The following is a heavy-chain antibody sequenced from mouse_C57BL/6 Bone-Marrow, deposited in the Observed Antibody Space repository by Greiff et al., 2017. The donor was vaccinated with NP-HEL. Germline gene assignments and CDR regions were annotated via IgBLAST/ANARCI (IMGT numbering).Heavy chain of an antibody. CDR3: ATKKKGWYFDV. CDR2: INPSNGGT. V-gene: IGHV1-53*01. J-gene: IGHJ1*03. Sequence: ASGYTFTSYWMHWVKQRPGQGLEWIGNINPSNGGTNYNEKFKSKATLTVDKSSSTAYMQLSSLTSEDSAVYYCATKKKGWYFDVWGTGTTVTVSS. CDR1: GYTFTSYW.